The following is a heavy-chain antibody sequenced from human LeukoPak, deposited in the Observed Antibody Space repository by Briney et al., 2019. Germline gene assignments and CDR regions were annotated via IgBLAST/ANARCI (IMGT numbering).Heavy chain of an antibody. J-gene: IGHJ4*02. CDR1: GYTFTTYD. D-gene: IGHD3-22*01. V-gene: IGHV1-8*01. Sequence: ASVKVSCKAFGYTFTTYDINWVRQAAGQGLEWMGWVDPSSGVTRYAQKFQGRVTMTRNTSISTAYMELSSLRSEDTTVYYCARVNYYDSSGYVYWGQGTLVTVSS. CDR3: ARVNYYDSSGYVY. CDR2: VDPSSGVT.